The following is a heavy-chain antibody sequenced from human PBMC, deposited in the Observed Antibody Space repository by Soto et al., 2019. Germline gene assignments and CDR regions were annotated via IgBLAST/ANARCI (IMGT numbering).Heavy chain of an antibody. CDR2: ISGSGGST. Sequence: EVQLLESGGGLVQPGGSLRLSCAASGFTFSSYAMSWVRQAPGKGLEWVSAISGSGGSTYYADSVKGRFTISRDNSKNTLYLQMNSLRAEDTAVYYCAKDQGDCSGGSCFYFDYWGQGTLVTVSS. CDR1: GFTFSSYA. CDR3: AKDQGDCSGGSCFYFDY. D-gene: IGHD2-15*01. V-gene: IGHV3-23*01. J-gene: IGHJ4*02.